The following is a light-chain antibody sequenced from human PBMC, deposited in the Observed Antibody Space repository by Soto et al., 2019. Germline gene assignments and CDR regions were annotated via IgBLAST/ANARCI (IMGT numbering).Light chain of an antibody. J-gene: IGLJ2*01. Sequence: QSVLTQPPSASGTPGQRVTISCSGSSSNIGSNTINWYQQLPGTAPKLLFYSNNQRPSGVPDRFSGSKSGTSASLAISGLQSEYESDYYCAAWDDSLNGVVFGGGTQLTVL. CDR2: SNN. V-gene: IGLV1-44*01. CDR3: AAWDDSLNGVV. CDR1: SSNIGSNT.